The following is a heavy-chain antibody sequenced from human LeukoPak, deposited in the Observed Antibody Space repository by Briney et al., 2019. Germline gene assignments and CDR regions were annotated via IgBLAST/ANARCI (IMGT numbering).Heavy chain of an antibody. J-gene: IGHJ4*02. CDR1: GGSISSSSYY. V-gene: IGHV4-39*01. Sequence: SETLSLTCTVSGGSISSSSYYWGWIRQPPGKGLEWIGSIYYSGSTYYNPSLKSRVTISVDTSKNQFSLKLSSVTAADTAVYYCARPGHCSGRSCYFHYWGQGTLVTVSS. D-gene: IGHD2-15*01. CDR3: ARPGHCSGRSCYFHY. CDR2: IYYSGST.